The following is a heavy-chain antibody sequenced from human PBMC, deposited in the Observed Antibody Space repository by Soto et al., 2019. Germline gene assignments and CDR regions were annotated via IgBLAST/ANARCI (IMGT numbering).Heavy chain of an antibody. CDR3: ARAPYIVVGRASWFDL. J-gene: IGHJ5*02. V-gene: IGHV4-30-4*01. Sequence: PSETLSLTCTVSGGSISSGDYYWSWIRQPPGKGLEWIGYIYYSGSTYYNPSLKSRVTISVDTSKNQFSLKLSSVTAADTAVYYCARAPYIVVGRASWFDLWGQGTLVTVSS. CDR1: GGSISSGDYY. CDR2: IYYSGST. D-gene: IGHD2-21*01.